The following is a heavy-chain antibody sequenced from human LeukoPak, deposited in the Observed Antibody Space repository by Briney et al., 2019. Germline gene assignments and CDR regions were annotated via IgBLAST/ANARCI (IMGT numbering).Heavy chain of an antibody. D-gene: IGHD3-10*01. CDR3: ARAPRRGSGSYYNPVYFDY. V-gene: IGHV4-34*01. CDR1: GGSFSGYY. Sequence: PSETLSLTCAVYGGSFSGYYWSWIRQPPGKGLEWIGEINHSGSTNYNPSLKSRVTISVDTSKNQFSLKLSSVTAADTAVYYCARAPRRGSGSYYNPVYFDYWGQGTLVTVSS. J-gene: IGHJ4*02. CDR2: INHSGST.